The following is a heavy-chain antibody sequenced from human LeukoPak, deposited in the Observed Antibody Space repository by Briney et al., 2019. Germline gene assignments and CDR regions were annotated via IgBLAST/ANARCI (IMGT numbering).Heavy chain of an antibody. J-gene: IGHJ3*02. CDR2: ISGSGGST. D-gene: IGHD3-10*01. V-gene: IGHV3-23*01. CDR3: AKEPDLLLLGGAFDI. CDR1: GFTFSSNA. Sequence: GGSLRLSCATSGFTFSSNAMTWVRQAPGKGLEWVSSISGSGGSTYYADSVKGRFTISRDNSKNTLYLQMNSLRAEDTAVYYCAKEPDLLLLGGAFDIWGQGTMVTVSS.